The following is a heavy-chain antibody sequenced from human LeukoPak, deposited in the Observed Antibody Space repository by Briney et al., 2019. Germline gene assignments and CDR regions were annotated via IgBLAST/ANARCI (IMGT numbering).Heavy chain of an antibody. CDR3: ARHVEHAAYFHH. J-gene: IGHJ4*02. Sequence: SETLSLTCTVAGVSITDFHWSLLRQSPGKGLEWIGWITNSGDANYNPSLESRLAISGDTSKSQLSLIVTSVTDADTAVYYCARHVEHAAYFHHWGQGVLVTVSS. V-gene: IGHV4-4*08. D-gene: IGHD1/OR15-1a*01. CDR2: ITNSGDA. CDR1: GVSITDFH.